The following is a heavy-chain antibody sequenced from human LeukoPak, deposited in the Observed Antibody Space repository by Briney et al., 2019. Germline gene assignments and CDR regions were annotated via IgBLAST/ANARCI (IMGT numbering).Heavy chain of an antibody. CDR2: IYYSGST. J-gene: IGHJ3*02. Sequence: SETLSLTCTVSGGSISSSSYYWGWIRQPPGKGLEWIGSIYYSGSTYYNPSLKSRVTISVDTSKNQFSLKLSSVTAADTAVYYCARGGVPYYDYVWGSYRYRRDDAFDIWGQGTMVTVSS. V-gene: IGHV4-39*07. CDR3: ARGGVPYYDYVWGSYRYRRDDAFDI. D-gene: IGHD3-16*02. CDR1: GGSISSSSYY.